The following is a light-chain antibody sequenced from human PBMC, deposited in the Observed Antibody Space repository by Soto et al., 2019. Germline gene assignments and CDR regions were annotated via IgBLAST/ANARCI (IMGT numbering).Light chain of an antibody. J-gene: IGKJ1*01. V-gene: IGKV1-27*01. Sequence: DIQMTQSPSSLSASVGDRVTITCRARQGISNNLAWYQQKPGKVPQLLIYGASTLQSGVPSRFSGSRSGTDFTLTISSLQPEDVATYYCQKYDSAPLTFGQGTKVEFQ. CDR2: GAS. CDR3: QKYDSAPLT. CDR1: QGISNN.